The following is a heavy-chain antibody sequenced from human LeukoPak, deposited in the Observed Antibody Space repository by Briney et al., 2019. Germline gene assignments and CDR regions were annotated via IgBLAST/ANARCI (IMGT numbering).Heavy chain of an antibody. V-gene: IGHV3-9*01. CDR2: IRWNSGSI. CDR1: GFTFDDYA. CDR3: AKDRGAYYDRSGPDY. J-gene: IGHJ4*02. D-gene: IGHD3-22*01. Sequence: GGSLRLSCAASGFTFDDYAMHWVRQAPGKGLEWVSGIRWNSGSIGYADSVKGRFTISRDNAKNSLYLQMNSLRAEDTALYYCAKDRGAYYDRSGPDYWGQGTLGTVSS.